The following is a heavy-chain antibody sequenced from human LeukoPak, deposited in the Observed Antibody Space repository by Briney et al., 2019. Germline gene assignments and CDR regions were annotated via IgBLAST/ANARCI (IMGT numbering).Heavy chain of an antibody. CDR3: AKLLRDDSRTVPAFDY. D-gene: IGHD3-22*01. J-gene: IGHJ4*02. V-gene: IGHV3-30*02. CDR1: GFTFSSYG. CDR2: IHHDGSNK. Sequence: GGSLRLSCAASGFTFSSYGMHWVRQAPGKGLDWVAFIHHDGSNKYYADSVRGRFTISRDNSKNTLYLQMNSLRAEDTAIYFCAKLLRDDSRTVPAFDYWGQGTLVTVSS.